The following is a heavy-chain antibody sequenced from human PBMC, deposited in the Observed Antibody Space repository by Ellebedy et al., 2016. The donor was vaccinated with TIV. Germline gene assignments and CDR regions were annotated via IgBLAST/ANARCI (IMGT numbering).Heavy chain of an antibody. V-gene: IGHV3-7*01. CDR3: ARDVWGGGWA. J-gene: IGHJ5*02. Sequence: PGGSLRLSCEASGFTFSRNWISWFRLAPGKGLEWVANIKQDGSEKYYVDSVKGRFTISRDNAQNSVYLQLSRLEAEDTAVYYCARDVWGGGWAWGQGTPVTVSS. D-gene: IGHD6-19*01. CDR2: IKQDGSEK. CDR1: GFTFSRNW.